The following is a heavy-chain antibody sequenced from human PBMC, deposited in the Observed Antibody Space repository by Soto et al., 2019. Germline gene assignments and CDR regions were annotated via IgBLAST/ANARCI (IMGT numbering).Heavy chain of an antibody. J-gene: IGHJ4*02. CDR1: GGSISSGGYY. D-gene: IGHD2-2*01. Sequence: QVQLQESGPGLVKPSQTLSLTCTVSGGSISSGGYYWSWIRQHPGKGLEWIGYIYYSGSTYYNPSLKSRVTISVDKSKNPFSLKLSSVTAADTAVYYCAKGACSSTSCYEFDYWGQGTLVTVSS. CDR2: IYYSGST. V-gene: IGHV4-31*03. CDR3: AKGACSSTSCYEFDY.